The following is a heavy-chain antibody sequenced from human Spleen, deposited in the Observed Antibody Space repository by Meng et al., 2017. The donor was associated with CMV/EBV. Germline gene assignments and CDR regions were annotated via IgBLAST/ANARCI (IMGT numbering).Heavy chain of an antibody. CDR1: GFTFTSYA. V-gene: IGHV3-23*01. D-gene: IGHD1-14*01. Sequence: AASGFTFTSYAMSWVRQAPGKGLEWVSSIGGSGDSKYYADSVNGRCTISRDNSKNTLYLQMNSLRAEDTAVYYCAKDRNPTLGGFDYWGQGTLVTVSS. CDR3: AKDRNPTLGGFDY. CDR2: IGGSGDSK. J-gene: IGHJ4*02.